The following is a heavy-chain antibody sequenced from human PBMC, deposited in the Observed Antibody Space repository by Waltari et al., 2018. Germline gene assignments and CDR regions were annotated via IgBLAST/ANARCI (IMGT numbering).Heavy chain of an antibody. D-gene: IGHD3-22*01. Sequence: QVQLQQWGAGLLKPSETLSLTCAGYGGSFSGYYWSWIRQPPGKGLEWIGEINHSGSTNYNPSLKSRVTISVDTSKNQFSLKLSSVTAADTAVYYCAISYDSSGWGYYFDYWGQGTLVTVSS. CDR2: INHSGST. CDR3: AISYDSSGWGYYFDY. V-gene: IGHV4-34*01. J-gene: IGHJ4*02. CDR1: GGSFSGYY.